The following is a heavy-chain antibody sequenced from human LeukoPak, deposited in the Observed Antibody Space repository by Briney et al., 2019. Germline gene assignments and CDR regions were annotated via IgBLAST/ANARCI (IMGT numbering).Heavy chain of an antibody. D-gene: IGHD3-10*01. V-gene: IGHV4-59*08. CDR1: GGSISSYY. CDR3: ARHPNRQRITMVRGVPNNWFDP. Sequence: PSETLSLTCTVSGGSISSYYWSWIRQPPGKGLEWIGYIYYSGSTNYNPSLKSRVTISVDTSKNQFSLKLSSVTAADTAVYYCARHPNRQRITMVRGVPNNWFDPWGQGTLVTVSS. J-gene: IGHJ5*02. CDR2: IYYSGST.